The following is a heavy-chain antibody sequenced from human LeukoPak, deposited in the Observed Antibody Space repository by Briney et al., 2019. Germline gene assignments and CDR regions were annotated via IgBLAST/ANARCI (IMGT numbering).Heavy chain of an antibody. V-gene: IGHV3-30*04. D-gene: IGHD3-10*01. CDR3: AKEGSRFIYYYYGMDV. CDR1: GFTFSSYA. Sequence: GGSLRLSCAASGFTFSSYAMHWVRQAPGKGLEWVAVISYDGSNKYYADSVKGRFTISRDNSKNTLYLQMNSLRAEDTAVYYCAKEGSRFIYYYYGMDVWGQGTTVTVSS. CDR2: ISYDGSNK. J-gene: IGHJ6*02.